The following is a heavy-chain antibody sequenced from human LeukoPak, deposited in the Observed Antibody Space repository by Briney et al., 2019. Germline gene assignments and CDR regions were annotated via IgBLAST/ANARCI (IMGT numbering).Heavy chain of an antibody. J-gene: IGHJ5*02. V-gene: IGHV1-2*02. CDR1: GYTFTDYH. CDR2: INPISGGT. Sequence: ASVKVSCKASGYTFTDYHMHWVRQAPGQGLEWMGWINPISGGTNCAQKFQGRVTMTRDTSITTAYMELSSLRSDDTAVYYCARDRPGYSSWIDPWGQGTLVTVSS. D-gene: IGHD6-19*01. CDR3: ARDRPGYSSWIDP.